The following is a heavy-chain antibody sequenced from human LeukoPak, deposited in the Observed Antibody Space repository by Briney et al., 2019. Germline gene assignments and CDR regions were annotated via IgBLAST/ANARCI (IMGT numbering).Heavy chain of an antibody. CDR2: MSHNRGT. CDR3: ASYYASGVSAYNYYGMDV. J-gene: IGHJ6*04. D-gene: IGHD3-10*01. CDR1: GHSISTGYY. V-gene: IGHV4-38-2*01. Sequence: PSETLSLTCAVSGHSISTGYYWGWIRQPLGKGLEWIGSMSHNRGTYYNPSLKSRATISMDTSKNQISLGLTSVTAADTAVYYCASYYASGVSAYNYYGMDVWGKGTTVTVSS.